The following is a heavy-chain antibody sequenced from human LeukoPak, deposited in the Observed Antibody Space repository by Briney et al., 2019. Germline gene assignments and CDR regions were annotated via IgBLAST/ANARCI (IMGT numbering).Heavy chain of an antibody. Sequence: GGSLRLSCAASGFTVSSNYMSWVRQAPGKGLEWVSVIYSGGSTYYADSVKGRFTISGDNSKNTLCLQMNSLRAEDTAVYYCARGIEMATIGRGDSFDIWGQATMVTVSS. CDR2: IYSGGST. V-gene: IGHV3-53*01. CDR1: GFTVSSNY. J-gene: IGHJ3*02. D-gene: IGHD5-24*01. CDR3: ARGIEMATIGRGDSFDI.